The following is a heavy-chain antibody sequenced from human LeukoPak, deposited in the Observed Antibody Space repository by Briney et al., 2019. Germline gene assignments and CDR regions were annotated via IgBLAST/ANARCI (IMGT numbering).Heavy chain of an antibody. CDR1: GFTFNKFA. CDR2: IIENGGET. J-gene: IGHJ4*02. V-gene: IGHV3-23*01. Sequence: HPGGSLRLSCAASGFTFNKFAMSWVRQAPGKGLEWVSGIIENGGETYYADSVRGRFTISRDNSKNTLYLQMNSLRAEDTAVYYCAKLGSTSPYSSGRYWGQGTLVTVSS. CDR3: AKLGSTSPYSSGRY. D-gene: IGHD3-22*01.